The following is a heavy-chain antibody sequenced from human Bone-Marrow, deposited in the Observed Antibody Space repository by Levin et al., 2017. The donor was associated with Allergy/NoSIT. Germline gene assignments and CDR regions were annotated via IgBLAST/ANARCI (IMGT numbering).Heavy chain of an antibody. CDR1: GSSISSHS. D-gene: IGHD7-27*01. CDR3: ARDLGNWGSRDEPFDL. V-gene: IGHV3-21*01. J-gene: IGHJ3*01. CDR2: MSSSSRYI. Sequence: GESLKISCAASGSSISSHSLNWVRQAPGKGLEWVASMSSSSRYIYYAESVKDRFTISRDSTKNSLFLQMTRLRVEDTAVYYCARDLGNWGSRDEPFDLWGQGTLVTGSS.